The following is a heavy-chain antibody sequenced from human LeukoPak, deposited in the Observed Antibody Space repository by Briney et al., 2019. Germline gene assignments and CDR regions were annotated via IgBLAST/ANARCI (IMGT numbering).Heavy chain of an antibody. CDR1: GDSLNDYY. Sequence: SETLSLTCAVYGDSLNDYYWTWISQPPGRGLEWIGEIDRGGSTNYDPSLKSRVTISVDTSKNQFSLKVNSVTAADTAVYYCARRRGRGSGYYRFDSWGQGTLVSVSS. D-gene: IGHD3-22*01. V-gene: IGHV4-34*01. J-gene: IGHJ4*02. CDR3: ARRRGRGSGYYRFDS. CDR2: IDRGGST.